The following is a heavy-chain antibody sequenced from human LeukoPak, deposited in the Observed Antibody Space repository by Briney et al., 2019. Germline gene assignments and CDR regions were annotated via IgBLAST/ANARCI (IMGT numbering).Heavy chain of an antibody. CDR3: TRGRDTTGYFVY. J-gene: IGHJ4*02. Sequence: ASVKVSCKASGYTFTNYTINWVRLAPGQGLEWMGWIDTNAGSPTYAQGFAGRFVFSLDTSVTTTYLQISSLKAEDTAVYFCTRGRDTTGYFVYWGQGTLVTVSS. CDR1: GYTFTNYT. V-gene: IGHV7-4-1*02. CDR2: IDTNAGSP. D-gene: IGHD3-22*01.